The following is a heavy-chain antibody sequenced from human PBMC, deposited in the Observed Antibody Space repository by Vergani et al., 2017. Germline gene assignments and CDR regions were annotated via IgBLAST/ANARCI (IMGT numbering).Heavy chain of an antibody. CDR3: ARDGYCSGGSCYEGWFDT. V-gene: IGHV5-10-1*03. CDR1: GYSFTSYW. J-gene: IGHJ5*02. Sequence: EVQLVQSGAEVKKPGESLRLSCKGSGYSFTSYWIIWVRQMPGKGLEWMGRIDPSDAYTNYSPSFQGHVTISADKSISTAYLQWSSLKATDTAMYYCARDGYCSGGSCYEGWFDTWGQGTLVTVSS. D-gene: IGHD2-15*01. CDR2: IDPSDAYT.